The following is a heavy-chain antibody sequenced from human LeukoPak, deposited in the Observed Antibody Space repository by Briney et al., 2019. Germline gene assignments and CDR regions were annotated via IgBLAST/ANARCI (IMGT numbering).Heavy chain of an antibody. Sequence: GGSLRLSCTASGFTFSDYWMTWVRQAPGKGLEWVANIKQDGSAKYYVDSVKGRFTISRNNAKNSLYLQMDSLRVEDTATYYCARWRGSTSERSDYWGQGTLVTVSS. CDR3: ARWRGSTSERSDY. V-gene: IGHV3-7*01. J-gene: IGHJ4*02. CDR2: IKQDGSAK. D-gene: IGHD2-2*01. CDR1: GFTFSDYW.